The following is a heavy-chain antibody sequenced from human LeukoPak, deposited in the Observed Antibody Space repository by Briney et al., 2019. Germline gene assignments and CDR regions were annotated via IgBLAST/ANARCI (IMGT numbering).Heavy chain of an antibody. J-gene: IGHJ4*02. Sequence: RGSLRLSCAASGFTFSNNAMSWVRQAPGKGLEWVSGISGGGDSTSYADSVKGRFTISRDNSRNTLYLQMNSLRAEDTAIYYCAKDAPYVDMATMVKAYFFDYWGQGTLVTVSS. CDR2: ISGGGDST. CDR1: GFTFSNNA. CDR3: AKDAPYVDMATMVKAYFFDY. V-gene: IGHV3-23*01. D-gene: IGHD5-24*01.